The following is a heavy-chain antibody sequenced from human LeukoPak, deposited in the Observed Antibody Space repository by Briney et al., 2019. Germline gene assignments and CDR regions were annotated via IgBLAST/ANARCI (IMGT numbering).Heavy chain of an antibody. V-gene: IGHV4-39*07. CDR3: ARDPGGCTDHLCYRVWFDP. CDR2: LYYNGDT. Sequence: PSETLSLTCAVSGASIGTSTYYWGWIRQPPGRGLEWIGSLYYNGDTYYNPSLKSRVSISLDTSKNQFSLKLTSVTAADTAIYYCARDPGGCTDHLCYRVWFDPWGQGTLVTVSS. CDR1: GASIGTSTYY. D-gene: IGHD2-8*01. J-gene: IGHJ5*02.